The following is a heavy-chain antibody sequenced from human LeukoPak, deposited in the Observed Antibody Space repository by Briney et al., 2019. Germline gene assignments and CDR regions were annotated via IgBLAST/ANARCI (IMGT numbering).Heavy chain of an antibody. CDR3: ARNRDGYKSLEFDY. D-gene: IGHD5-24*01. CDR1: GFTFSGYW. J-gene: IGHJ4*02. CDR2: IKQDGSEK. V-gene: IGHV3-7*05. Sequence: PGGSLRLSCAASGFTFSGYWMTWVRQAPGKGLEWVANIKQDGSEKYYVDSVKGRFTMSRDNAKNSLYPQMNSLRAEDTAVYYCARNRDGYKSLEFDYWGQGTLVTVSS.